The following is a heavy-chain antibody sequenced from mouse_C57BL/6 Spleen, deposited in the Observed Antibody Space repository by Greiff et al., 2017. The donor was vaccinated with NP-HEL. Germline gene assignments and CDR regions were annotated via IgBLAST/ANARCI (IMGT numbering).Heavy chain of an antibody. Sequence: EVKLQESGPGLVKPSQSLSLTCSVTGYSITSGYYWNWIRQFPGNKLEWMGYISYDGSNNYNPSLKNRISITRDTSKNQFFLKLNSVTTEDTATYYCARDEDYFDYWGQGTTLTVSS. CDR2: ISYDGSN. CDR1: GYSITSGYY. J-gene: IGHJ2*01. V-gene: IGHV3-6*01. CDR3: ARDEDYFDY.